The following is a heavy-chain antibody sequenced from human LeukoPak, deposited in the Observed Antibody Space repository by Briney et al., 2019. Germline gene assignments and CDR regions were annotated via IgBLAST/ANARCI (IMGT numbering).Heavy chain of an antibody. CDR3: ASLHYDSSGLFDY. D-gene: IGHD3-22*01. CDR2: INPSGGST. CDR1: GYTFTCYY. J-gene: IGHJ4*02. Sequence: ASVKVSCKASGYTFTCYYMHWVRQAPGQGLEWMGIINPSGGSTSYAQRFQGRVTMTRDMSTSTVYMELSSLRSEDTAVYYCASLHYDSSGLFDYWGQGTLVTVSS. V-gene: IGHV1-46*01.